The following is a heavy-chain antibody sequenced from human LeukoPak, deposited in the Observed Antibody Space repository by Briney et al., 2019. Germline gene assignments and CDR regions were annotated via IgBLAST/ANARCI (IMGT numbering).Heavy chain of an antibody. CDR3: ATGSAHYYDS. V-gene: IGHV3-30-3*01. CDR2: IPHDGSDA. Sequence: GGSLRLSCAASGFTFTSNCMHWVRQAPGKGLEWVAVIPHDGSDASYADSVRGRFTISRDNSKNTQYLQMNSLGIEDSAVYYCATGSAHYYDSWGQGTLVTVSS. CDR1: GFTFTSNC. J-gene: IGHJ5*01. D-gene: IGHD3-22*01.